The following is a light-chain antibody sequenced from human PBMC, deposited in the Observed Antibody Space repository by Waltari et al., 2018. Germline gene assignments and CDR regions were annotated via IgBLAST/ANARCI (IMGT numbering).Light chain of an antibody. J-gene: IGLJ1*01. CDR2: DVS. V-gene: IGLV2-14*01. Sequence: QSALTQPASVSGSPGQSITISCTGTSSDVGGYNYVSWYQQHPGKAPKLMIYDVSKRPSGVSKRFSGSKSGNPASLTISGLQAEDEADYYCSSYTSSSPYVFGTGTKVTVL. CDR3: SSYTSSSPYV. CDR1: SSDVGGYNY.